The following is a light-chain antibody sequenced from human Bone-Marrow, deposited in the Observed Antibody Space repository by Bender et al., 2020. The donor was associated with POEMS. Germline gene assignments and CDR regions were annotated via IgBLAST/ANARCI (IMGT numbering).Light chain of an antibody. CDR3: CSYAGRYTYV. J-gene: IGLJ1*01. Sequence: QPALTQPRSVSESPGQSVTISCTGTSSDVGAYNYVSWYQQHPGKVPKLMIYDVNKRPSGVPDRFSGSKSGSTASLTISGLQAEDEGDYYCCSYAGRYTYVFGTGTKVTVL. V-gene: IGLV2-11*01. CDR2: DVN. CDR1: SSDVGAYNY.